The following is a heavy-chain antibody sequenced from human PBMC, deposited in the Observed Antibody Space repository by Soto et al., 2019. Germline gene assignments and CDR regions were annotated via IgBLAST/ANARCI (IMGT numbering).Heavy chain of an antibody. D-gene: IGHD3-9*01. CDR1: GGSISSSKW. V-gene: IGHV4-4*02. J-gene: IGHJ4*02. Sequence: QVQLQESGPGLVKPSGTLSLTCGVSGGSISSSKWWSWVRQPPGKGLEWIGEIFHSGSTNYNPSLKIGVTMSVDDSKNQSSLNLSSVTAADTAGYYCATRHQLTDYFDYWGQGTLVTVSS. CDR2: IFHSGST. CDR3: ATRHQLTDYFDY.